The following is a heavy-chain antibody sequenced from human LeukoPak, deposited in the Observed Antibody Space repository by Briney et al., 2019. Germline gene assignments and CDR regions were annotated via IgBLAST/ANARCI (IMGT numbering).Heavy chain of an antibody. V-gene: IGHV4-38-2*02. CDR3: ARDTTVVKGAFDI. D-gene: IGHD4-23*01. CDR2: FYHGGCT. CDR1: GYPISSNYY. Sequence: SETLSLTCTVSGYPISSNYYWGWIRQPPGQGLEWIGSFYHGGCTYYNPSLESRLTKSVDTSKNQFSLKLSSVTAADTAVYYCARDTTVVKGAFDIWGQGTMVTVSS. J-gene: IGHJ3*02.